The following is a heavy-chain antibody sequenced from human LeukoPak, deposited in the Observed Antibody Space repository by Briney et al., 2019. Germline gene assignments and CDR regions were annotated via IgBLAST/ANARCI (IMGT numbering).Heavy chain of an antibody. J-gene: IGHJ4*02. CDR1: GYSFTSYW. Sequence: GESLQISCKGSGYSFTSYWIGWVRQMPGKGLEWMGIIYPGDSDTRYSPSFQGQVTISADKSISTAYLQWSSLKASDTAMYYCARHGRGITMVRGVISDYWGQGTLVTVSS. CDR3: ARHGRGITMVRGVISDY. D-gene: IGHD3-10*01. V-gene: IGHV5-51*01. CDR2: IYPGDSDT.